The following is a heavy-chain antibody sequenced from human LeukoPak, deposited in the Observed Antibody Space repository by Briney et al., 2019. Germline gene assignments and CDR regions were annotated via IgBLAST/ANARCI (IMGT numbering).Heavy chain of an antibody. V-gene: IGHV4-59*01. CDR3: ASHGGSTIYYFDY. J-gene: IGHJ4*02. CDR1: GGSISGYY. Sequence: SETLSLTCTVSGGSISGYYWSWIRQPPGKGLEWIGYIYYSGGTNYNPSLKSRVTISVDTSKNQFSLKLSSVTAADTAVYYCASHGGSTIYYFDYWGQGTLVTVSS. CDR2: IYYSGGT. D-gene: IGHD4-23*01.